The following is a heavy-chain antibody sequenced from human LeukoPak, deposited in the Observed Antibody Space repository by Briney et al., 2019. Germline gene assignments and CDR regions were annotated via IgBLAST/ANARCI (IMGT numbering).Heavy chain of an antibody. D-gene: IGHD2-15*01. CDR1: GYTFTSYD. J-gene: IGHJ5*02. CDR3: AGGVVVAATGGWFDP. V-gene: IGHV1-8*01. CDR2: MNPNSGNT. Sequence: ASVKVSCKASGYTFTSYDINWVRQATGQGLEWMGWMNPNSGNTGYAQKFQGRVTMTRNTSISTAYMELSSLRSEDTAVYYCAGGVVVAATGGWFDPWGQGTLVTVSS.